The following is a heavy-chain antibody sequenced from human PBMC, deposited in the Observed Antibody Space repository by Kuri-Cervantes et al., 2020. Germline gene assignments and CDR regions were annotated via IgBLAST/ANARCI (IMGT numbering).Heavy chain of an antibody. CDR2: IRSKANSYAT. D-gene: IGHD2-2*01. CDR3: ARWPLAPKWYQFDY. Sequence: GESLKISCAASRFTFSGSAMHWVRQASGKGLEWVGRIRSKANSYATAYAASVKGRFTISRDDSKNTAYLQMNSLKTEDTAVYYCARWPLAPKWYQFDYWGQGTLVTVSS. CDR1: RFTFSGSA. J-gene: IGHJ4*02. V-gene: IGHV3-73*01.